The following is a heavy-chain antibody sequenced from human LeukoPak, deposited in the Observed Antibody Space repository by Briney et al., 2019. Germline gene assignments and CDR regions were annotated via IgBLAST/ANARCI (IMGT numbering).Heavy chain of an antibody. CDR2: ISGSGDTT. CDR1: GFTFSNYA. V-gene: IGHV3-23*01. D-gene: IGHD3-3*02. CDR3: ANLGLGFSWFDP. Sequence: PGGSLRLSCAASGFTFSNYAMSWVRQAPGKGLEWVSAISGSGDTTYYADSVKGRFTISGDNSKNTLYLQMNSLRAEDTAVYYCANLGLGFSWFDPWGQGTLVTVSS. J-gene: IGHJ5*02.